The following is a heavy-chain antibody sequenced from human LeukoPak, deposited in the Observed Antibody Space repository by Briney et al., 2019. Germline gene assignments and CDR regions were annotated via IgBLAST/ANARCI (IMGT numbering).Heavy chain of an antibody. Sequence: SETLSLTCTVSGGSISRSSYYWAWIRQPPGKGLEWIGSIYNSGSTYYNPSFKSRVTISVDTSKNQFSLKVNSVTAADTAVYYCGTDPSGLNWFDPWGQGTLVTVSS. CDR2: IYNSGST. CDR1: GGSISRSSYY. V-gene: IGHV4-39*07. D-gene: IGHD3-16*01. J-gene: IGHJ5*02. CDR3: GTDPSGLNWFDP.